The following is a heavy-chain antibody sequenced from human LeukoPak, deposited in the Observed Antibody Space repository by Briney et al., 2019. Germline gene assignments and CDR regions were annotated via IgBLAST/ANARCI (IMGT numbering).Heavy chain of an antibody. J-gene: IGHJ4*02. D-gene: IGHD3-22*01. CDR1: GGSFSGYY. Sequence: SETLSLTCAVYGGSFSGYYWSWIRQPPGKGLEWIGEINHSGSTNYNPSLKSRVTISVDTSKNQFSLKLSSVTAADTAVYYCARIDYYDSSGYLDYWGQGTLVTVSS. CDR2: INHSGST. CDR3: ARIDYYDSSGYLDY. V-gene: IGHV4-34*01.